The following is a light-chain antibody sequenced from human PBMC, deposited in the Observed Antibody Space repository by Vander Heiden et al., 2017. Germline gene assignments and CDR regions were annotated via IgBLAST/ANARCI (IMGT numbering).Light chain of an antibody. CDR2: KAS. CDR1: QSISTW. J-gene: IGKJ4*02. Sequence: DIQMTQSPSPLSASVGDRVTITCRASQSISTWLAWYQQKPGRAPNLLIYKASSLESGVPSRFSGSGSGTEFTLTISSLQPDDFATYYCQQCNSYSLTFGGGTKVEIK. V-gene: IGKV1-5*03. CDR3: QQCNSYSLT.